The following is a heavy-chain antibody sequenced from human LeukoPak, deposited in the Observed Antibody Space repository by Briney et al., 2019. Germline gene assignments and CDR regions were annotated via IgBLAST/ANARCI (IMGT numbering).Heavy chain of an antibody. D-gene: IGHD6-19*01. Sequence: PSETLSLTCTVSGYSISSGYYWGWIRQPPGKGLEWIGSIYHSGSTYYNPSLKSRVTISVDTSKNQFSLKLSSVTAADTAVYYCARVGIAVAGPKASFDYWGQGTLVTVSS. J-gene: IGHJ4*02. CDR2: IYHSGST. CDR1: GYSISSGYY. V-gene: IGHV4-38-2*02. CDR3: ARVGIAVAGPKASFDY.